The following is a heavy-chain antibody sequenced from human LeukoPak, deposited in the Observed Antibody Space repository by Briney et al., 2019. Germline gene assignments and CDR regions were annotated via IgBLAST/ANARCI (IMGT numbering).Heavy chain of an antibody. CDR2: ISWNSGSI. J-gene: IGHJ4*02. V-gene: IGHV3-9*01. D-gene: IGHD3-10*01. Sequence: GRSLRLSCAASGFTFDDYAMHWVRQAPGKGLEWVSGISWNSGSIGYADSVKGRFTISRDNAKNSLYLQMNSLRAEDTAVYYCARFARSPDCWGQGTLVTVSS. CDR1: GFTFDDYA. CDR3: ARFARSPDC.